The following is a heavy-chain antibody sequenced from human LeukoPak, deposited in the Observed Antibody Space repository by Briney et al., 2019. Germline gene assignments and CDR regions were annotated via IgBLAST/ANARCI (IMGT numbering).Heavy chain of an antibody. D-gene: IGHD6-13*01. CDR2: ISAYNGNT. V-gene: IGHV1-18*04. CDR1: GYTFTSYG. CDR3: ARVTAAGREEYYFDY. Sequence: ASVKVSCKASGYTFTSYGISWVRQAPGQGLEWTGWISAYNGNTNYAQKLQGRVTMTTDTSTSTAYMELRSLRSDDTAVYYCARVTAAGREEYYFDYWGQGTLVTVSS. J-gene: IGHJ4*02.